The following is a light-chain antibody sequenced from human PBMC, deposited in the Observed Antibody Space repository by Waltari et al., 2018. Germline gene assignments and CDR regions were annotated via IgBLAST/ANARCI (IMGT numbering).Light chain of an antibody. Sequence: SYELTQPPSVSVAPGQTARITCDGDKIGSKNVHWYQHKPGQAPVLVVYDDGDRPSGFPGRVSGSNSGNTAARTISRVDAGDEAEYYCQVWDSGSNHYVFGTVTKVTVL. V-gene: IGLV3-21*02. J-gene: IGLJ1*01. CDR2: DDG. CDR1: KIGSKN. CDR3: QVWDSGSNHYV.